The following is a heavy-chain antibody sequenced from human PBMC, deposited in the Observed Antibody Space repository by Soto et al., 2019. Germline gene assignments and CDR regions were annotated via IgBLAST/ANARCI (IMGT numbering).Heavy chain of an antibody. V-gene: IGHV3-30-3*01. CDR3: ARGVDILTGYFDY. CDR2: ISYDGSNK. D-gene: IGHD3-9*01. Sequence: PGGSLRLSCAASGFTFSSYAMHWVRQAPGKGLEWVAVISYDGSNKYYADSVKGRFTISRDNSKNTLYLQMNSLRAEDTAVYYCARGVDILTGYFDYWGQGTLVTVSS. J-gene: IGHJ4*02. CDR1: GFTFSSYA.